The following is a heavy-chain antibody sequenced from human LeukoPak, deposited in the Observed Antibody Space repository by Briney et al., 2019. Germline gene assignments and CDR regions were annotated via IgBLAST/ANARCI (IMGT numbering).Heavy chain of an antibody. CDR1: GFTLSTYW. J-gene: IGHJ4*02. V-gene: IGHV3-7*01. CDR3: ARDRAVAGTGDY. Sequence: GGSLRLSCAASGFTLSTYWMSWVRQAPGKGLEWVANTNQEGSEKYYVDSVKGRFTISRDNSKDTLYLQMNSLRAEDTAVYYCARDRAVAGTGDYWGQGTLVTVSS. CDR2: TNQEGSEK. D-gene: IGHD6-19*01.